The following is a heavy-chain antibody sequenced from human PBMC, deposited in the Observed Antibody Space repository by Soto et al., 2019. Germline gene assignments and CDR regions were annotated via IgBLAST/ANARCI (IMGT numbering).Heavy chain of an antibody. D-gene: IGHD3-16*01. CDR2: ISGSGGST. CDR3: ANLNYDYIWGSPPRRN. V-gene: IGHV3-23*01. Sequence: EVQLLESGGGLVQPGGSLRLSCAASGFTFSSYAMSWVRQAPGKGLEWVSAISGSGGSTYYADSVKGRFTISRDNSKNTLYLQMNSLRAEDTAVYYCANLNYDYIWGSPPRRNWGQGTLVTVSS. CDR1: GFTFSSYA. J-gene: IGHJ4*02.